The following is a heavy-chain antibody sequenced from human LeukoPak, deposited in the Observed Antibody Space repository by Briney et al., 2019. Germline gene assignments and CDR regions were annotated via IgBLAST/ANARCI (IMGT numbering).Heavy chain of an antibody. CDR2: ISSSSSYI. Sequence: GGSLRLSRAASGFTFSSYSMNWVRQAPGKGLEWVSSISSSSSYIYYADSVKGRFTISRDNAKNSLYLQMNSLRAEDTAVYYCARDRGGRDGSYYFDYWGQGTLVTVSS. D-gene: IGHD5-24*01. CDR3: ARDRGGRDGSYYFDY. V-gene: IGHV3-21*01. CDR1: GFTFSSYS. J-gene: IGHJ4*02.